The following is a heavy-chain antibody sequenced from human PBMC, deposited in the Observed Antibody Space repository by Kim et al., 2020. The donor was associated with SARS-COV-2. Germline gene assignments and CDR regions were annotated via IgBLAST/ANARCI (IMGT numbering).Heavy chain of an antibody. V-gene: IGHV4-39*01. J-gene: IGHJ3*01. CDR3: ASGTTVVTPPSV. D-gene: IGHD4-17*01. Sequence: YYNPSLKSRVTISVDTSKNQFSLKLSSVTAADTAVYYCASGTTVVTPPSVWGQGTMVTVSS.